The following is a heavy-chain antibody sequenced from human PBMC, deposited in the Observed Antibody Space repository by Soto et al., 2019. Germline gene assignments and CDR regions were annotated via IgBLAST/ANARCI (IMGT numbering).Heavy chain of an antibody. Sequence: PGGSLRLSCAASGFTFSSYGMHWVRQAPGKGLEWVAVISYDGSNKYYADSVKGRFTISRDNSKNTLYLQMNSLRAEDTAVYYCAKELYYYDSSGYFIFDYWGQGTLVTVSS. D-gene: IGHD3-22*01. J-gene: IGHJ4*02. CDR1: GFTFSSYG. V-gene: IGHV3-30*18. CDR3: AKELYYYDSSGYFIFDY. CDR2: ISYDGSNK.